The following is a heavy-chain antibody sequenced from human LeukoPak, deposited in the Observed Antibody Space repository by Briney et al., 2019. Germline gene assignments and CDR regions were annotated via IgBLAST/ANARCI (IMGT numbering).Heavy chain of an antibody. D-gene: IGHD3-22*01. Sequence: SVKVSCKASGFTFTSSAMQWVRQARGQRLEWIGWIVVGSGNTNYAQKFQGRVTMTRDTSTSTVYMELSSLRSEDTAVYYCARGSTYYDSSGYYLGYWGQGTLVTVSS. CDR2: IVVGSGNT. J-gene: IGHJ4*02. CDR3: ARGSTYYDSSGYYLGY. CDR1: GFTFTSSA. V-gene: IGHV1-58*02.